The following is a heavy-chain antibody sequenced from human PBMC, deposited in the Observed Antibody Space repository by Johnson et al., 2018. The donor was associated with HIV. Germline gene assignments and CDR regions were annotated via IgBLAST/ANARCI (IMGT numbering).Heavy chain of an antibody. CDR3: ARDGESQQLPLGDAFDI. V-gene: IGHV3-11*04. J-gene: IGHJ3*02. CDR2: ISSSGSTI. D-gene: IGHD6-13*01. CDR1: GFTFSDYY. Sequence: QVQLVESGGGVVQPGGSLRLSCAASGFTFSDYYMSWIRQAPGKGLEWVSCISSSGSTIYYADSVKGRFTISRDNAKNSRYLQMNSLRAEDTAVYYCARDGESQQLPLGDAFDIWGQGTMVTGSS.